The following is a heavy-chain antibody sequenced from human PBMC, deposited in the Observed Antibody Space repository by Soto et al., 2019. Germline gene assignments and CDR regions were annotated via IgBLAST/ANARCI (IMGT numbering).Heavy chain of an antibody. V-gene: IGHV4-39*01. Sequence: SETLSLTCTVSGGSISSSSYYWGWIRQPPGKGLEWIGSIYYSGSTYYNPSLKSRVTISVDTSKNQFSLKLNSVTAADSAVYFCARLEGLATISYYFDFWGQGALVTVSS. D-gene: IGHD3-9*01. CDR3: ARLEGLATISYYFDF. CDR1: GGSISSSSYY. J-gene: IGHJ4*02. CDR2: IYYSGST.